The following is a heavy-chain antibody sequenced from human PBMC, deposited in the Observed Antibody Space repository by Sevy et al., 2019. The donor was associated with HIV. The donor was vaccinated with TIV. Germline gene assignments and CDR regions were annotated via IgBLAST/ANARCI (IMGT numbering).Heavy chain of an antibody. D-gene: IGHD5-12*01. CDR1: GFTFTKYA. Sequence: GGSLRLSCAASGFTFTKYAMSWVRQAPGKGLEWVSSMTGSGGTIYYADSVKGRFTMSIDNSKNTLYLQMRSLRAEDMAVYYCSKDGRYDGNVEYFEHWGQGTLVTVSS. J-gene: IGHJ1*01. CDR3: SKDGRYDGNVEYFEH. CDR2: MTGSGGTI. V-gene: IGHV3-23*01.